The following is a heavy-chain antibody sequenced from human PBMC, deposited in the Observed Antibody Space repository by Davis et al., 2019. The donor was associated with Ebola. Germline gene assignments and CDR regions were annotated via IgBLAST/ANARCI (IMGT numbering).Heavy chain of an antibody. CDR2: IKQDGSEK. Sequence: GESLKISCAASGFTFSNAWMSWVRQAPGKGLEWVANIKQDGSEKYYVDSVKGRFTISRDNAKNSLYLQMNSLRAEDTAVYYCARDPGSSWYFMDVWGKGTTVAVSS. CDR3: ARDPGSSWYFMDV. J-gene: IGHJ6*04. V-gene: IGHV3-7*01. CDR1: GFTFSNAW. D-gene: IGHD6-13*01.